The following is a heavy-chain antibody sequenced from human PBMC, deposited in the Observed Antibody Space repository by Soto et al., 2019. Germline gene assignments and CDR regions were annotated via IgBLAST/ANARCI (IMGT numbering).Heavy chain of an antibody. CDR1: GFTFSSYA. V-gene: IGHV3-30-3*01. CDR3: ASGISSSIDFDY. D-gene: IGHD6-13*01. J-gene: IGHJ4*02. Sequence: PGGSLRLSCAASGFTFSSYAMHWVRQAPGKGLEWVAVISYDGSNKYYADSVKGRFTISRDNSKNTLYLQMNSLRAEDTAVYYCASGISSSIDFDYWGQGTLVTVSS. CDR2: ISYDGSNK.